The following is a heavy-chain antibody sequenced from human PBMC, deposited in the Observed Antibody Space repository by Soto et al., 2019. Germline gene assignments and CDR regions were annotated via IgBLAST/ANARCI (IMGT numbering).Heavy chain of an antibody. D-gene: IGHD3-16*01. CDR2: IIPILGIA. V-gene: IGHV1-69*08. J-gene: IGHJ3*02. CDR1: GGTFSSYT. Sequence: QVQLVQSGAEVKKPGSSVKVSCKASGGTFSSYTISWVRQAPGQGLEWMGRIIPILGIANYAQKFQGRVTITADKSTSTAYMELSSLRSEDTAVYYCARDWPDGVDAFDIWGQGTMVTVSS. CDR3: ARDWPDGVDAFDI.